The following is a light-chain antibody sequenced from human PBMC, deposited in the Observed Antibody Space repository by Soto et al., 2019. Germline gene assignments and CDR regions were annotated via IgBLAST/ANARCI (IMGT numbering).Light chain of an antibody. CDR3: SSYTRSSTLDV. Sequence: QSVLTQPASVSGSPGQSITISCTGTSSDVGGYNHVSWYQQHPGKAPKLMIYEVTYRPSGVSNRFSGSKSGNTASLTISGLQAEDEADYYCSSYTRSSTLDVFGTGTKLTVL. J-gene: IGLJ1*01. V-gene: IGLV2-14*01. CDR2: EVT. CDR1: SSDVGGYNH.